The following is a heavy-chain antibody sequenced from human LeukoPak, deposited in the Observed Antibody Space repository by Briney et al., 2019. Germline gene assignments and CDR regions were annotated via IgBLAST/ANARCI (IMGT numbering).Heavy chain of an antibody. Sequence: ASVKVSCKTSGYTFISYDINWVRQAPGQGLEWMGWIRTFSGNTKFPQKFQDRVTMTADASTSTAYMELRSLRSDDTAIYYCARLYGDYRQYFLDSWGQGPLVTVSS. CDR3: ARLYGDYRQYFLDS. J-gene: IGHJ5*01. CDR1: GYTFISYD. D-gene: IGHD4-17*01. V-gene: IGHV1-18*01. CDR2: IRTFSGNT.